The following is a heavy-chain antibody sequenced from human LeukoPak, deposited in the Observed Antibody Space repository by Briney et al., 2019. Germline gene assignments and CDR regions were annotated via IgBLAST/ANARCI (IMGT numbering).Heavy chain of an antibody. V-gene: IGHV4-59*01. D-gene: IGHD4-23*01. CDR2: IYYSGST. CDR3: ARDGGGKSRPFDY. Sequence: SETLSLTCTVSGGSLSSYYWSWIRQPPGKGLEWIGNIYYSGSTNYNPSLKSRVTMSVDTSKSQSSLKVSSVTAVDTAVYYCARDGGGKSRPFDYWGQGTPVTVSS. CDR1: GGSLSSYY. J-gene: IGHJ4*02.